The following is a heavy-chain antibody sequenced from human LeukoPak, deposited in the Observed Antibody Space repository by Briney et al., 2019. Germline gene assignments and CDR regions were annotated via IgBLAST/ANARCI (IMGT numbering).Heavy chain of an antibody. D-gene: IGHD5-24*01. Sequence: PGGSLRLSCAASGFTVSSNYMSWVRQAPGKGLEWVSVIYSGGSTYYADSVKGRFTISRDNAKTSLYLQMNSLRAEDTAVYYCAREMATIRVWPRTIDYWGQGTLVTVSS. CDR1: GFTVSSNY. V-gene: IGHV3-53*01. CDR3: AREMATIRVWPRTIDY. J-gene: IGHJ4*02. CDR2: IYSGGST.